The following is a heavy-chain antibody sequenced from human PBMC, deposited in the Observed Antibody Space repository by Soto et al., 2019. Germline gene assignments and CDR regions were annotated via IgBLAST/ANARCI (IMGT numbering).Heavy chain of an antibody. V-gene: IGHV1-18*01. J-gene: IGHJ5*02. CDR1: GYTFTSYG. CDR3: ARGTDTAMVGNWFDP. CDR2: ISAYNGNT. D-gene: IGHD5-18*01. Sequence: VASVKVSCKASGYTFTSYGISWVRQAPGQGLEWMGWISAYNGNTNYAQKLQGRVTMTTDTSTSTAYMELRSLRSDDTAVYYCARGTDTAMVGNWFDPWGQGTLVTVSS.